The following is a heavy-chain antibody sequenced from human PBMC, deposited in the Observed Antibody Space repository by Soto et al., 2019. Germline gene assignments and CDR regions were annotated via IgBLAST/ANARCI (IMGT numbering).Heavy chain of an antibody. D-gene: IGHD2-8*02. Sequence: SETVSLTCTVSGASITGSSYWSWIRQPAGKGLEWIGRFSLSGTTNYNPSLRSRVTMSADVSKNQFSLRLTSVTAADTALYYCARGMTPPGAPAWYYFDSWGQGTLVTVSS. V-gene: IGHV4-4*07. CDR2: FSLSGTT. CDR1: GASITGSSY. CDR3: ARGMTPPGAPAWYYFDS. J-gene: IGHJ4*02.